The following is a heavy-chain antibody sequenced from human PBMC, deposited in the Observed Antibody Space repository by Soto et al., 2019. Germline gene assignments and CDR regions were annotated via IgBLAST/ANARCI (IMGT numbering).Heavy chain of an antibody. J-gene: IGHJ4*02. CDR1: GGSFSGYY. CDR2: INHSGST. Sequence: QVQLQQWGAGLLKPSETLSLTCAVYGGSFSGYYWSWIRQPPGKGLEWIGEINHSGSTNYNPSLKSRVTISVDTSKNQFSLKLSSVTAAGTAVYYCARGYGSGAYFDYWGQGTLVTVSS. D-gene: IGHD3-10*01. CDR3: ARGYGSGAYFDY. V-gene: IGHV4-34*01.